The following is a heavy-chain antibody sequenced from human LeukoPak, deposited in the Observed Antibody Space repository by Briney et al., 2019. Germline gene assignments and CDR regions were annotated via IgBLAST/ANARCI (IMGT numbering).Heavy chain of an antibody. D-gene: IGHD3-22*01. CDR1: GFTLSSYG. V-gene: IGHV3-30*18. CDR3: AKGYYDSSGLSS. Sequence: GGSLRLSCAASGFTLSSYGMHWVRQAPGKGLEWVAVISYDGSNKYYADSVKGRFTISRDNSKNTPYLQMNSLRAEDTAVYYCAKGYYDSSGLSSWGQGTLVTVSS. J-gene: IGHJ5*02. CDR2: ISYDGSNK.